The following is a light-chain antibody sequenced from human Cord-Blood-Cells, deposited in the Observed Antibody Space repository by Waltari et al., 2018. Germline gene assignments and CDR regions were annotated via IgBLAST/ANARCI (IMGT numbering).Light chain of an antibody. V-gene: IGLV2-14*01. J-gene: IGLJ3*02. CDR2: DVS. CDR3: SSYTSSSTLGV. CDR1: SSDVGGYND. Sequence: QSALTQPASVSGSPGQSITISCTGPSSDVGGYNDVSWSQQHPGKAPKLMIYDVSKRPSGVSNRFSGSKSGNTASLTISGLQAEDEADYYCSSYTSSSTLGVFGGGTKLTVL.